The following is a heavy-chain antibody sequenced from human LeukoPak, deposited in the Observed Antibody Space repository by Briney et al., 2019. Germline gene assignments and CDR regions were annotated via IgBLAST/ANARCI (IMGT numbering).Heavy chain of an antibody. CDR2: ISYDGSNK. J-gene: IGHJ4*02. CDR3: ARDRDSGWYSFDY. CDR1: GFTFSSYA. Sequence: PGRSLRLSCAASGFTFSSYAMHWVRQAPGKGLEWVAVISYDGSNKYYADSVKGRFTISGDNSKNTLYLQMNSLRAEDTAVYYCARDRDSGWYSFDYWGQGTLVTVSS. V-gene: IGHV3-30-3*01. D-gene: IGHD6-19*01.